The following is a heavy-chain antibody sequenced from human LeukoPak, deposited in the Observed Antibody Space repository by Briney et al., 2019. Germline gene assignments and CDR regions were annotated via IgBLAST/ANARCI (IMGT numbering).Heavy chain of an antibody. CDR1: GFTFSSYG. Sequence: PGGSLRLSCAESGFTFSSYGMHWVRQAPGKGLEWVAFIRYDGSNKYYADSVKGRFTISRDNSKNTLYLQMNSLRAGDTAVYYCARVNWAEGNWFGPWGQGTLVTVSS. D-gene: IGHD7-27*01. CDR2: IRYDGSNK. V-gene: IGHV3-30*02. CDR3: ARVNWAEGNWFGP. J-gene: IGHJ5*02.